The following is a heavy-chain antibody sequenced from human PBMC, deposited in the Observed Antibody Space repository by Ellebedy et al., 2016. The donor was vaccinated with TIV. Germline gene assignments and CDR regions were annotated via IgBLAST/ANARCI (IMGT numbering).Heavy chain of an antibody. V-gene: IGHV1-2*02. D-gene: IGHD4-11*01. J-gene: IGHJ4*02. Sequence: ASVKVSCKASGYTFSDFYIHWVRQAPGQGLEWMGWINTKSGGTLDAQKFQGRVTLTRDTSMSTAYMDLSGLRSDDTAVYYCARVDSWRTDFWGQGTLVTVSS. CDR2: INTKSGGT. CDR1: GYTFSDFY. CDR3: ARVDSWRTDF.